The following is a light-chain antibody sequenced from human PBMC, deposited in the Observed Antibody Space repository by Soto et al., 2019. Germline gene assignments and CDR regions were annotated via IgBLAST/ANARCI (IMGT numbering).Light chain of an antibody. V-gene: IGKV1-39*01. CDR2: AAS. J-gene: IGKJ3*01. CDR1: QSIGNY. CDR3: QQSYSTFFT. Sequence: DIPMPQSPSSLSASVVDRVTITCRARQSIGNYLNWYQQKPGKAPRLLIHAASSLQSGVPSRFSGSGSGTDFTLTITSLQPEDFATYFCQQSYSTFFTFGPGTKVDIK.